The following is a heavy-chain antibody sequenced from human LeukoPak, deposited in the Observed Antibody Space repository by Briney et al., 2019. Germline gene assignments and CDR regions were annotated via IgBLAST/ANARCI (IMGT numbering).Heavy chain of an antibody. V-gene: IGHV1-2*02. Sequence: GASVKGSCKASGYTFTGYYMHWVRQAPGQGLEWMGWINPNSGGTNYAQKFQGRVTMTRNTSISTAYMGLSSLRSEDTAVYYCARSITMSPDYWGQGTMVTVSS. CDR3: ARSITMSPDY. CDR1: GYTFTGYY. CDR2: INPNSGGT. D-gene: IGHD3-10*02. J-gene: IGHJ3*01.